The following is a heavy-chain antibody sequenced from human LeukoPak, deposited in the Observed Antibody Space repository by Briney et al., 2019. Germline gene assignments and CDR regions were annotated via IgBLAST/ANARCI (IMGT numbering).Heavy chain of an antibody. V-gene: IGHV4-39*01. J-gene: IGHJ4*02. CDR3: ASTNYGDYRFDY. D-gene: IGHD4-17*01. Sequence: SETLSLTCTASGGSISSSSYYWGWIRQPPGKGLEWIGSIYYSGSTYYNPSLKSRVTISVDTSKNQFSLKLSSVTAADTAVYYCASTNYGDYRFDYWGQGTLVTVSS. CDR2: IYYSGST. CDR1: GGSISSSSYY.